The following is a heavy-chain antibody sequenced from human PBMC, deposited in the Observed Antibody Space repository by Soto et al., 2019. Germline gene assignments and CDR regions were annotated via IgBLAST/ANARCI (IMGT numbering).Heavy chain of an antibody. CDR2: IIPILGIA. J-gene: IGHJ4*02. CDR3: ARDREEYPNDY. D-gene: IGHD3-10*01. Sequence: QVQLVQSGAEVKKPGSSVKVSCKASGGTFSSYTISWVRQAPGQGLEWMGRIIPILGIANYAQKFQGRVTITADKSTSTAYMELSSLRSEDTAVHYCARDREEYPNDYWGQGTLVTVSS. V-gene: IGHV1-69*08. CDR1: GGTFSSYT.